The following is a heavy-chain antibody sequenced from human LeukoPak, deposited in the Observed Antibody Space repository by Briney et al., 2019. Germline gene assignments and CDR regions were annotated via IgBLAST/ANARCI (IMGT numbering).Heavy chain of an antibody. V-gene: IGHV4-59*01. D-gene: IGHD3-22*01. Sequence: SETLSLTCTVSGGSISRYYWSWIRQPPGKGLEWIGYIYYSGSTNYNPSLKSRVTISVDTSKNQFSLKLSSVTAADAAVYYCARERLTYYDSSGYYYWGQGTLVTVSS. J-gene: IGHJ4*02. CDR3: ARERLTYYDSSGYYY. CDR2: IYYSGST. CDR1: GGSISRYY.